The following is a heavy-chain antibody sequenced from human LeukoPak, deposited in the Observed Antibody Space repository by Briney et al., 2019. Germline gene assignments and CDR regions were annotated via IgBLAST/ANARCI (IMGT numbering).Heavy chain of an antibody. CDR3: ARGPDIVVVPAARPFDY. V-gene: IGHV4-34*01. CDR1: GGSFSGYH. D-gene: IGHD2-2*01. J-gene: IGHJ4*02. CDR2: INHSGTT. Sequence: SETLSLNCAVYGGSFSGYHWSWLRQPPGKGLEWIGEINHSGTTNYNPSLKSRVTISVDTSKNQFSLKLGSVTAADTAVYYCARGPDIVVVPAARPFDYWGQGTLVTVSS.